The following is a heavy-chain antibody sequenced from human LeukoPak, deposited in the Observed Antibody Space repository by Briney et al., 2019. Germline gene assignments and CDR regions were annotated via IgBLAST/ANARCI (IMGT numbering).Heavy chain of an antibody. D-gene: IGHD2-2*01. J-gene: IGHJ5*02. Sequence: PGGSLRLSCAASGFTFSSYAMSWVRQAPGKGLEWVSAISGSGGSTYYADSVKGRFTISRDNSKNTLYLQMNSLRAEDTAVYYCAKSDVVVPAASGNWFDPWGQGTLVTVSS. V-gene: IGHV3-23*01. CDR1: GFTFSSYA. CDR3: AKSDVVVPAASGNWFDP. CDR2: ISGSGGST.